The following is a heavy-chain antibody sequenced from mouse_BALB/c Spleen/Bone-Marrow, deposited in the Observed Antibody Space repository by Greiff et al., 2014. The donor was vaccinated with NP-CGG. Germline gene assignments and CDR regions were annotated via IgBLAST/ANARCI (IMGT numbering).Heavy chain of an antibody. CDR1: GYTFTDHA. V-gene: IGHV1S53*01. CDR3: NYYGNTFDY. CDR2: ISPGTGSI. Sequence: VQLQQSDAELVKPEASVKISCKASGYTFTDHAIHWVKQKPEQGLEWIGYISPGTGSIKYNEKFKDKVTLTADKSSSTAYMQLNSLTSEDSTVYFCNYYGNTFDYWGQGTTLTVSS. D-gene: IGHD1-1*01. J-gene: IGHJ2*01.